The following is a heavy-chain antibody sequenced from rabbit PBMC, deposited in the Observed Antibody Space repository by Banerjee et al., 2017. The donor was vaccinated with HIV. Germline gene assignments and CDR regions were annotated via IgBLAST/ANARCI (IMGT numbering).Heavy chain of an antibody. Sequence: QEQLEESGGDLVKPEGSLTLTCTASGFSFSNKYVMCWVRQAPGKGLEWIACINTSSGNTVYATWAKGRFTISRTSSTTVTLQMTSLTAADTATYFCARSDEISVWGIGLWGPGPLVTVS. CDR2: INTSSGNT. V-gene: IGHV1S45*01. CDR1: GFSFSNKYV. CDR3: ARSDEISVWGIGL. J-gene: IGHJ4*01. D-gene: IGHD4-1*01.